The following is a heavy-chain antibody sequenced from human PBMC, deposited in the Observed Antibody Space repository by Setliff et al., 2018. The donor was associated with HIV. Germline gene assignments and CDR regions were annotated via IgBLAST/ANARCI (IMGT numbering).Heavy chain of an antibody. V-gene: IGHV2-70*17. CDR2: IDWDDDK. Sequence: SGPTLVNPTQTLTLTCTFSGFSLITSGMCVSWIRQPPGKALEWLARIDWDDDKFYNTSLKTRLTISKDTSKNQVVLTMTNMDPVDTATYHCARFYSNYAAFDSWGQGTLVTVSS. D-gene: IGHD4-4*01. CDR3: ARFYSNYAAFDS. J-gene: IGHJ4*02. CDR1: GFSLITSGMC.